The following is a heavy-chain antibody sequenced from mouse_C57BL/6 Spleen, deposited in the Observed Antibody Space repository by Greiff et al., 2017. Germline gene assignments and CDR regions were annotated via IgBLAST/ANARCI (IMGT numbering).Heavy chain of an antibody. V-gene: IGHV5-16*01. CDR1: GFTFSDYY. CDR2: INYDGSST. J-gene: IGHJ1*03. CDR3: ARGAYYGSSLWYFDV. Sequence: EVKVEESEGGLVQPGSSMKLSCTASGFTFSDYYMAWVRQVPEKGLEWVANINYDGSSTYYLDSLKSRFIISRDNAKNILYLQMSSLKSEDTATYYCARGAYYGSSLWYFDVWGTGTTVTVSS. D-gene: IGHD1-1*01.